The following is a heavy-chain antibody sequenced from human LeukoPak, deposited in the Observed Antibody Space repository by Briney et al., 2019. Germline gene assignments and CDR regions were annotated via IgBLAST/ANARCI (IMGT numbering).Heavy chain of an antibody. CDR1: GFSFSSSW. Sequence: GGSLGLSCAASGFSFSSSWMHWVRQAPGKGLMLVSRINDYETSTSYADSVKGRFTISRDNAKNMLYLQMNSLRAEDTAVYYCATTGSGSYYDYWGQGTLVTVSS. CDR3: ATTGSGSYYDY. J-gene: IGHJ4*02. V-gene: IGHV3-74*01. D-gene: IGHD1-26*01. CDR2: INDYETST.